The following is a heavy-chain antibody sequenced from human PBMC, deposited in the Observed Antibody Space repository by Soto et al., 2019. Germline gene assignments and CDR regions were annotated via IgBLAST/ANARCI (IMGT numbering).Heavy chain of an antibody. CDR2: IWYDGSNK. Sequence: PEGFLSLSCASSGFPSRSYLRRWVRKAPGKGLEWVAVIWYDGSNKYYADSVKGRFTISRDNSKNTLYLQMNSLRAEDTAVYYCARDGGITTIADYYYHGMDVRGQGTTVTVSA. V-gene: IGHV3-33*01. D-gene: IGHD3-22*01. J-gene: IGHJ6*01. CDR1: GFPSRSYL. CDR3: ARDGGITTIADYYYHGMDV.